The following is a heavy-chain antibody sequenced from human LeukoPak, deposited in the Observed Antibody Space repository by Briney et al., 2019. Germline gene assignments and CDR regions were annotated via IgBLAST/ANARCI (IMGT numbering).Heavy chain of an antibody. J-gene: IGHJ4*02. V-gene: IGHV4-34*01. CDR2: INHSGST. Sequence: SETLSLTCVVYGGSFSGYYWSWIRQPPGKGLEWIGEINHSGSTNYNPSLKSRVTISVDTSKNQFSLKLSSVTAADTAVYYCARGRGYCSSTSCSPFDYWGQGTLVTVSS. CDR1: GGSFSGYY. D-gene: IGHD2-2*01. CDR3: ARGRGYCSSTSCSPFDY.